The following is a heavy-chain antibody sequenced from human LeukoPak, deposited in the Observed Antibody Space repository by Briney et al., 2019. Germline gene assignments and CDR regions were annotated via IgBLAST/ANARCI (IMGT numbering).Heavy chain of an antibody. CDR3: ARGPTYYYDSSGYPLEY. Sequence: ASVRVSCKASGYTFTSYYMHWVRQAPGQGLEWMGIINPSGGSASYAQKFQGRVTMTRDMSTSTDYMELSSLRSEDTAVYYCARGPTYYYDSSGYPLEYWGQGTLVTVSS. CDR2: INPSGGSA. CDR1: GYTFTSYY. D-gene: IGHD3-22*01. J-gene: IGHJ4*02. V-gene: IGHV1-46*01.